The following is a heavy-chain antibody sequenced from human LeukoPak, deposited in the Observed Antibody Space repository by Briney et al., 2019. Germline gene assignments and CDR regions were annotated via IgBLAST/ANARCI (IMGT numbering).Heavy chain of an antibody. V-gene: IGHV3-23*01. J-gene: IGHJ3*02. D-gene: IGHD2-15*01. CDR1: GFTFSSYS. CDR2: ISGSGGST. Sequence: PGGSLRLSCAASGFTFSSYSMNWVRQAPGKGLEWVSAISGSGGSTYYADSVKGRFTISRDNSKNTLYLQMNSLRAEDTAVYYCAKPTMGYCSGGSCHSYAFDIWGQGTMVTVSS. CDR3: AKPTMGYCSGGSCHSYAFDI.